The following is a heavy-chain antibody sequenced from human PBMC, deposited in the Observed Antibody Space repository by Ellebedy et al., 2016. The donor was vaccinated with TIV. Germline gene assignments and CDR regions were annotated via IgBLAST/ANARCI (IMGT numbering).Heavy chain of an antibody. V-gene: IGHV4-59*08. J-gene: IGHJ5*02. CDR2: IYYSGST. CDR3: ARHKGYCTNGVCSNWFDP. Sequence: GSLRLSCTVSGGSISSYYWSWNRQPPGKGLEWIGYIYYSGSTNYNPSLKSRVTISVDTSKNQFSLKLSSVTAADTAVYYCARHKGYCTNGVCSNWFDPWGQGTLVTVSS. CDR1: GGSISSYY. D-gene: IGHD2-8*01.